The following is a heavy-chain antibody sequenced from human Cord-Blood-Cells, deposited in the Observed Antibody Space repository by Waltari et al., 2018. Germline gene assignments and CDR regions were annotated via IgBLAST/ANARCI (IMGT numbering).Heavy chain of an antibody. CDR1: GFTFSSYA. CDR2: ISYDGSNK. CDR3: ARGPGATYSLIDY. Sequence: QVQLVESGGGVVQPGRSLRLSCAASGFTFSSYAMHWVRQAPGKGLEWVAVISYDGSNKYYADSVKGRFTISRDNSKNTLYLQMNSLRAEDTAVYYCARGPGATYSLIDYWGQGTLVTVSS. D-gene: IGHD1-26*01. V-gene: IGHV3-30-3*01. J-gene: IGHJ4*02.